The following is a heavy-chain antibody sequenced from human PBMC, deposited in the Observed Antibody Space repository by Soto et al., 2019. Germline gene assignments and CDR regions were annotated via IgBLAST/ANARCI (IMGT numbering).Heavy chain of an antibody. J-gene: IGHJ5*02. V-gene: IGHV4-59*08. CDR3: ARDFFDSSDYTTNWFDP. CDR1: GGSFSPNY. D-gene: IGHD3-22*01. CDR2: IYYGGTT. Sequence: SETLSLTCRLSGGSFSPNYWGWFRQSPGKGLEWVGYIYYGGTTSYNPSLKSRVTISVDTSKNQFSLKLTSVTAADAALYYCARDFFDSSDYTTNWFDPWGQGTLVTVSS.